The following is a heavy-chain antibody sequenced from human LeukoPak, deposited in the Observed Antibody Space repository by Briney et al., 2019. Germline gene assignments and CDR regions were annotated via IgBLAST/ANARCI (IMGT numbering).Heavy chain of an antibody. Sequence: SETLSLTCTVSGDSISSNYFSSSLFHWGWLRQPPGEGLEWIGSIFYSGSTYYNPSLKSRVTISVDTSKNQFSLKLSSVTAADTAVYYCARALTRYGDYSWFDPWGQGTLVTVSS. J-gene: IGHJ5*02. V-gene: IGHV4-39*07. D-gene: IGHD4-17*01. CDR2: IFYSGST. CDR1: GDSISSNYFSSSLFH. CDR3: ARALTRYGDYSWFDP.